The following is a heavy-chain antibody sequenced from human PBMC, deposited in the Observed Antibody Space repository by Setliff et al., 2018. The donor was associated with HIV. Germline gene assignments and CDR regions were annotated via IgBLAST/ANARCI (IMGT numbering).Heavy chain of an antibody. CDR3: ATSLPPGISYVYDAFDI. CDR1: GFTFNTYS. Sequence: GGSLRLSCAASGFTFNTYSMSWVRQAPGKGLEWLSYISSSGTTMHYADSVRGRFTISRDNAKNSLYLQMNSLRAEDTAVYYCATSLPPGISYVYDAFDIWGQGTM. V-gene: IGHV3-48*04. J-gene: IGHJ3*02. CDR2: ISSSGTTM. D-gene: IGHD3-16*01.